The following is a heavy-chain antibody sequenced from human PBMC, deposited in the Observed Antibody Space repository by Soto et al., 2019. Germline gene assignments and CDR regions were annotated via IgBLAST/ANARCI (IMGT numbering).Heavy chain of an antibody. Sequence: PGGSLRLYCSASGFPFNDYYMSWIRQAPGKGLEWVSYISSSSSYTYYADSVKGRFTISRDNSKNTLYLQMNSLRAEDTAVYYCAKDVGYYDFWSGPSYGMDVWGQGTRVTVFS. CDR1: GFPFNDYY. V-gene: IGHV3-11*05. CDR3: AKDVGYYDFWSGPSYGMDV. CDR2: ISSSSSYT. D-gene: IGHD3-3*01. J-gene: IGHJ6*02.